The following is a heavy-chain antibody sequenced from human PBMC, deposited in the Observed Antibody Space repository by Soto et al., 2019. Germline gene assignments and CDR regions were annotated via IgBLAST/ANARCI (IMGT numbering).Heavy chain of an antibody. CDR3: AKPGPYSSSCYYFDY. CDR2: ISGSGGST. J-gene: IGHJ4*02. Sequence: GGSLRLSCAASGFTFSSYAMSWVRQAPGKGLEWVAAISGSGGSTYYADSVKGRFTISRDNSKNTLYLQMNSLRAEDTAVYYCAKPGPYSSSCYYFDYWGQGTLVTVSS. D-gene: IGHD6-13*01. V-gene: IGHV3-23*01. CDR1: GFTFSSYA.